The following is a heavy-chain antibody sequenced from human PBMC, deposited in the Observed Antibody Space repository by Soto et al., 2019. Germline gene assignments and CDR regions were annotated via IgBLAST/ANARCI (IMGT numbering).Heavy chain of an antibody. CDR1: GCTFTSYA. Sequence: SVKVSCKASGCTFTSYAITCVRQAPGQVLEWMGGIIPIFGTANYTQKFQGRVTITADKSTNTAYMELSSLRSEDTAVYYCARAAFDIWGQGTMVTVSS. CDR2: IIPIFGTA. CDR3: ARAAFDI. J-gene: IGHJ3*02. V-gene: IGHV1-69*06.